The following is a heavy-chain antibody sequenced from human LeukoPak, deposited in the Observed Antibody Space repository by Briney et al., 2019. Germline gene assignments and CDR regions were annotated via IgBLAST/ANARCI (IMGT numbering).Heavy chain of an antibody. J-gene: IGHJ4*02. CDR3: ARHVIRGGFSSSWYDY. CDR1: GVTFSDYC. Sequence: GGSLRLSCAASGVTFSDYCMSWVRQAPGKGLEWVANIKQDGSETHYVDSVKGRFTISRDNAKASLYLQMNSLRAEDTAIYYCARHVIRGGFSSSWYDYWGQGTLVTVSS. D-gene: IGHD6-13*01. CDR2: IKQDGSET. V-gene: IGHV3-7*03.